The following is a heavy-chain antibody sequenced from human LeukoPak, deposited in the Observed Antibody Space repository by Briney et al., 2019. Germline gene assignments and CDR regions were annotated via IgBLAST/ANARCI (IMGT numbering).Heavy chain of an antibody. CDR2: ISWDGGST. V-gene: IGHV3-43D*04. D-gene: IGHD3-10*01. Sequence: GGSLRLSCAASGFTFDDYAMHWVRQAPGKGLEWVSLISWDGGSTYYADSVKGRFTISRDNSRNSLYLQMNSLRAEDTALYYCAKDPSGSGSYYGMDVWGKGTTVTVFS. CDR1: GFTFDDYA. CDR3: AKDPSGSGSYYGMDV. J-gene: IGHJ6*04.